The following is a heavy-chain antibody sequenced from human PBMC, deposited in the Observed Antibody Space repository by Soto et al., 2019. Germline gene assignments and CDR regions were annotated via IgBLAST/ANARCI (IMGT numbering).Heavy chain of an antibody. J-gene: IGHJ6*02. V-gene: IGHV3-53*01. CDR2: IYSGGPT. CDR3: TRDAGGSGSSDFYHYGMDV. D-gene: IGHD3-10*01. CDR1: GFTVSSNY. Sequence: EVQLVASGGGLIQPGGSLRLSCGASGFTVSSNYMSWFRQAPGKGLEWLSNIYSGGPTNYAGSVKGRFTISRDNSKNTLYLRMNNLRVEDTAVYYCTRDAGGSGSSDFYHYGMDVWGQGTTVTVAS.